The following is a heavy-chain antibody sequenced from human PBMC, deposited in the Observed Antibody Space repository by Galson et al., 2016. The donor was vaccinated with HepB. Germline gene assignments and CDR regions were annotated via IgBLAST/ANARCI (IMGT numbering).Heavy chain of an antibody. J-gene: IGHJ6*02. CDR3: ARGIMAAHWGMDV. CDR1: GFNFYGYW. CDR2: IREDSFEK. V-gene: IGHV3-7*03. D-gene: IGHD3-16*01. Sequence: SLRLSCAAAGFNFYGYWMSWVRQAPGRGLEWMANIREDSFEKYYMEAVKGRVTISRDNAKSSLFLQMNYLTAEDTGVYYCARGIMAAHWGMDVWRQGTTIIVSS.